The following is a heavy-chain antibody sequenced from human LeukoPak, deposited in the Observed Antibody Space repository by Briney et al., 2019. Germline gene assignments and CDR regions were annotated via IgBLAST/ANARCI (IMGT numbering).Heavy chain of an antibody. V-gene: IGHV5-51*01. J-gene: IGHJ4*02. CDR3: ARARYCSGGSCYAEY. Sequence: GESLKISCKGSGYRFTTYWIGWVRQMPGKGLEWMGIIYPGDSDTRYSPSFQGQVTISADKSISTAFLQWSSLKASDTAMYYCARARYCSGGSCYAEYWGQGTLVTVSS. CDR1: GYRFTTYW. D-gene: IGHD2-15*01. CDR2: IYPGDSDT.